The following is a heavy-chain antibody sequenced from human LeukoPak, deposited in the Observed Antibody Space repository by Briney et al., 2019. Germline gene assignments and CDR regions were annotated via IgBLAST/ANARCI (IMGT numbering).Heavy chain of an antibody. CDR3: AKDPSNSSGWYDY. J-gene: IGHJ4*02. V-gene: IGHV3-23*01. Sequence: GGSLRLSCAASGFTFSSYAMSWVRQAPGKGLDGVSAISGSGGSTYYADSVKGRFTISRDNSKNTLYLQMNSLRAEDTAVYYCAKDPSNSSGWYDYWGQGTLVTVSS. CDR1: GFTFSSYA. D-gene: IGHD6-19*01. CDR2: ISGSGGST.